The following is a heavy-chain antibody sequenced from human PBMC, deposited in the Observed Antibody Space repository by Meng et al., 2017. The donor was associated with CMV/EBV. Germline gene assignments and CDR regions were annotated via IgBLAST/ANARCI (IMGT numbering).Heavy chain of an antibody. Sequence: CAASGFTFSDYYMSWIRQAPGKGLVWVSSISSSGSTIYYADSVKGRFTISRDNAKNSLYLQMNSLRAEDTAVYYCARVDSGSYSFDLWGRGTLVTVSS. CDR3: ARVDSGSYSFDL. V-gene: IGHV3-11*01. D-gene: IGHD1-26*01. J-gene: IGHJ2*01. CDR2: ISSSGSTI. CDR1: GFTFSDYY.